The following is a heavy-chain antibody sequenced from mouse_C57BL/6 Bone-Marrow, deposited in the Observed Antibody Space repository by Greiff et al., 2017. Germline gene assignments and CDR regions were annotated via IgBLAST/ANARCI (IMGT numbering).Heavy chain of an antibody. CDR2: ISSGGSYT. V-gene: IGHV5-6*01. Sequence: EVKLVESGGDLVKPGGSLKLSCAASGFTFSSYGMSWVRQTPDKRLEWVATISSGGSYTYYPDSVKGRFTISRDNAKNTLYLQMSSLKSEDTAMYYCARHDGFYDYAMDYWGQGTSVTVSS. J-gene: IGHJ4*01. CDR1: GFTFSSYG. D-gene: IGHD2-3*01. CDR3: ARHDGFYDYAMDY.